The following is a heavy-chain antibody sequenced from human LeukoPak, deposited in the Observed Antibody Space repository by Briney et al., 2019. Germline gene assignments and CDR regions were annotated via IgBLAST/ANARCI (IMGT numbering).Heavy chain of an antibody. CDR1: GFTFSSYA. Sequence: GGSLRLSCAASGFTFSSYAMHWVRQAPGKGREWVAVISYDGSNKYYADSVKGRFTISRDNSKNTLYLQMNSLRAEDTAVYYCARGDSSSWYYASYYYYYGMDVWGQGTTVTVSS. D-gene: IGHD6-13*01. CDR2: ISYDGSNK. V-gene: IGHV3-30*04. CDR3: ARGDSSSWYYASYYYYYGMDV. J-gene: IGHJ6*02.